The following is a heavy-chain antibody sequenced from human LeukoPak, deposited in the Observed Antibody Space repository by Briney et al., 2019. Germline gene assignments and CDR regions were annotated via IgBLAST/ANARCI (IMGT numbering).Heavy chain of an antibody. Sequence: SGTLSLTCAVSGGSISSSNWWSWVRQPPGKGLEWIGEIYHSGSTNYNPSLKSRVTISVDKSKNQFSLRLSSVTAADTAVYYCARNYFGSGTYPFDYWGQGTLVTVSS. CDR2: IYHSGST. J-gene: IGHJ4*02. D-gene: IGHD3-10*01. CDR3: ARNYFGSGTYPFDY. V-gene: IGHV4-4*02. CDR1: GGSISSSNW.